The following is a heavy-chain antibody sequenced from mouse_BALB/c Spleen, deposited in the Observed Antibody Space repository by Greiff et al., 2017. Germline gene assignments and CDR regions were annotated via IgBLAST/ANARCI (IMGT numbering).Heavy chain of an antibody. CDR2: IYPGDGDT. V-gene: IGHV1-87*01. D-gene: IGHD3-1*01. CDR1: GYTFTSYW. CDR3: ARVRGSSGYDAMDY. J-gene: IGHJ4*01. Sequence: VQLQQSGAELARPGASVKLSCKASGYTFTSYWMQWVKQRPGQGLEWIGAIYPGDGDTRYTQKFKGKATLTADKSSSTAYMQLSSLASEDSAVYYCARVRGSSGYDAMDYWGQGTSVTVSS.